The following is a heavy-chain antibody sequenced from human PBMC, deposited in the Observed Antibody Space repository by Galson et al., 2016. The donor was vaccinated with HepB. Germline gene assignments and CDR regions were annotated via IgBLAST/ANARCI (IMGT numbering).Heavy chain of an antibody. D-gene: IGHD2-21*02. J-gene: IGHJ4*02. CDR2: ISWNSATI. Sequence: SLRLSCAASGFNLDDHTLHWVRQAPGKGLEWVSGISWNSATIGYADSVRGRFTISRDGARSSWYLQMTSLRPEDTALYYCAKGMDIGVVVTPIDYWGQGIPVTVSS. V-gene: IGHV3-9*01. CDR1: GFNLDDHT. CDR3: AKGMDIGVVVTPIDY.